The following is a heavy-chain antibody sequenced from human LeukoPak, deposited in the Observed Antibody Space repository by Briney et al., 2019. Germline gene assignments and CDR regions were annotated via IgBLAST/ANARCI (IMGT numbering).Heavy chain of an antibody. CDR3: AKGGRGYQLTLYYYYMDV. CDR1: GFTFSSYG. V-gene: IGHV3-30*02. J-gene: IGHJ6*03. Sequence: GSLRLSCAASGFTFSSYGMHWVRQAPGKGLEWVAFIRYDGSNKYYADSVKGRFTISRDNSKNTLYLQMNSLRAEDTAVYYCAKGGRGYQLTLYYYYMDVWGKGTTVTVSS. CDR2: IRYDGSNK. D-gene: IGHD2-2*01.